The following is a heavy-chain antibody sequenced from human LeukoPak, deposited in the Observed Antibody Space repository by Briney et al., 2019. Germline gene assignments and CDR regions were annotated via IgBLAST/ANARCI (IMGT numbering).Heavy chain of an antibody. V-gene: IGHV3-33*06. Sequence: GGSLRLSCAASGFTFSSSGMHWVRQAPGKGLEWVAVIWYDGSNKYYADSVKGRFTISRDNSKNTLYLQMNSLRAEDTAVYYCAKEMGDRYSSGWYIFDYWGQGTLVTVSS. CDR2: IWYDGSNK. CDR3: AKEMGDRYSSGWYIFDY. J-gene: IGHJ4*02. CDR1: GFTFSSSG. D-gene: IGHD6-19*01.